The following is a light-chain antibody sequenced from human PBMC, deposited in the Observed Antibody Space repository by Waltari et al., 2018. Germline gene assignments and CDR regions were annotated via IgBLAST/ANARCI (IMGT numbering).Light chain of an antibody. J-gene: IGLJ2*01. CDR1: KLEDKY. CDR2: QDN. V-gene: IGLV3-1*01. CDR3: QAWDRNAYVV. Sequence: SYELTQPPSVSVSPGQTASIACSGDKLEDKYSSWYQQKPGQSPVLVIYQDNRRPSGSPERFPGATSGNRASLIVIGTQARDEADYYCQAWDRNAYVVFGGGTKLTVL.